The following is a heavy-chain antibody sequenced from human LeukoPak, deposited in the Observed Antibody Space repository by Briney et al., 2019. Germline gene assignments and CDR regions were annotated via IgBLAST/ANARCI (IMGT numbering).Heavy chain of an antibody. Sequence: SETLSLTCTVSGDSISSYYWSWIRQPPGKGLEWIGYIYSSGSTKYNPSLKSRFTISVDTSKNQFSLRLSSVTAADTAVYYCARARVRSYSYDSSGFYTSDWHFDLWGRGTLVTVSS. CDR2: IYSSGST. CDR1: GDSISSYY. D-gene: IGHD3-22*01. CDR3: ARARVRSYSYDSSGFYTSDWHFDL. J-gene: IGHJ2*01. V-gene: IGHV4-59*01.